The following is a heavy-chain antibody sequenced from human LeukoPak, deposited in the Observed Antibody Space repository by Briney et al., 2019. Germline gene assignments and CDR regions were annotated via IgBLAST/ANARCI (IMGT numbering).Heavy chain of an antibody. V-gene: IGHV1-69*13. CDR3: ARGGSYLSAFDI. CDR2: IIPIFGTA. Sequence: SVKVSCKASGGTFSSCAISWVRQAPGQGLEWMGGIIPIFGTANYAQKFQGRVTITADESTSTAYMELSSLRSEDTAVYYCARGGSYLSAFDIWGQGTMVTVSS. CDR1: GGTFSSCA. J-gene: IGHJ3*02. D-gene: IGHD1-26*01.